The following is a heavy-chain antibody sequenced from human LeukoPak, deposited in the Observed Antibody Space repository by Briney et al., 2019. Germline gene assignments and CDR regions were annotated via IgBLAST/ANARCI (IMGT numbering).Heavy chain of an antibody. CDR2: IIPIFGTA. CDR3: ARLAVPYYYDSSGYLHY. J-gene: IGHJ4*02. V-gene: IGHV1-69*13. CDR1: GGTFSSYA. D-gene: IGHD3-22*01. Sequence: SVKVSCKASGGTFSSYAISWVRQAPGQGLEWMGGIIPIFGTANYAQKFQGRVTITADESTSTAYMELSSLRSENTAVYYCARLAVPYYYDSSGYLHYWGQGTLVTVSS.